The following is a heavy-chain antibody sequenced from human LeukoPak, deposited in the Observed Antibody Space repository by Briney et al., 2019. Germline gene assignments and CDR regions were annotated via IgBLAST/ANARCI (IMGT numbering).Heavy chain of an antibody. V-gene: IGHV4-34*01. D-gene: IGHD2-15*01. CDR1: GGSFSGYY. J-gene: IGHJ4*02. Sequence: PSETLSLTCAVYGGSFSGYYWSWIRQPPGKGLEWIGEINHSGSTNYNPSLKSRVTITVDTSKNQFSLKLSSVTAADTAVYYCARETSGTPYYFDYWGQGNLVTVSS. CDR2: INHSGST. CDR3: ARETSGTPYYFDY.